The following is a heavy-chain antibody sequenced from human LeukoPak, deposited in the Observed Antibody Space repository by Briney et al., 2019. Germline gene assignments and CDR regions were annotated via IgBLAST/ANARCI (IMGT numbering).Heavy chain of an antibody. CDR1: GGSINNGDYS. CDR3: ARGPSGYDFWSGLLTRRNWFDP. D-gene: IGHD3-3*01. CDR2: IYSSGSP. V-gene: IGHV4-31*03. J-gene: IGHJ5*02. Sequence: PSETLSLTCIVSGGSINNGDYSWNWIRQHPGKGLEWIGYIYSSGSPYYKPSLKSRVTISIDTSKNQFSLKLSSVTAADTAVYYCARGPSGYDFWSGLLTRRNWFDPWGQGTLVTVS.